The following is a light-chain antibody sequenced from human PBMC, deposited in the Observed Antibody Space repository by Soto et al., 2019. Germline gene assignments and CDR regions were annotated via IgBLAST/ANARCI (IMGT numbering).Light chain of an antibody. V-gene: IGKV3-11*01. CDR3: QQRSNWPRFT. Sequence: EIGLTQSPCTLSLSPGERATLSCRASQIVSTYLAWYQQKPGQAPMLLIYDLSNRDTGTPARFSGSGSGTDFTLTITSLEPEDFEIYYCQQRSNWPRFTFGPGTKVDIK. CDR1: QIVSTY. J-gene: IGKJ3*01. CDR2: DLS.